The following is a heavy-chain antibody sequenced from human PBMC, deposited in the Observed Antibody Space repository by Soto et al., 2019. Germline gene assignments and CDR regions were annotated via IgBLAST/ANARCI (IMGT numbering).Heavy chain of an antibody. Sequence: QVQLVQSGAEVKKPGSSVKVSCTASGGTFSSYAISWVRQAPGQGLEWMGGIIPIFGTANYAQKFQGRVTITEDKSTSTADMEVSSLRSEDTAVYYCARDRRTCDSRQSQRCWFDPWGQGTLVTVSS. CDR2: IIPIFGTA. J-gene: IGHJ5*02. CDR3: ARDRRTCDSRQSQRCWFDP. V-gene: IGHV1-69*06. CDR1: GGTFSSYA.